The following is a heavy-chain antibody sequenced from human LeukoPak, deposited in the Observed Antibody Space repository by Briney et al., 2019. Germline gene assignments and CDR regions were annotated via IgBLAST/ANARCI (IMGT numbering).Heavy chain of an antibody. CDR1: GGSISSSSYY. Sequence: SETLSLTCTVSGGSISSSSYYWGWIRQPPGKGLEWIGSIHYSGSTNYNPSLKSRVTISVDTSKNQFSLKLSSVTAADTAVYCCARGYCSGGSCYSYYYYNYMDVWGKGTTVTISS. CDR3: ARGYCSGGSCYSYYYYNYMDV. J-gene: IGHJ6*03. CDR2: IHYSGST. V-gene: IGHV4-39*07. D-gene: IGHD2-15*01.